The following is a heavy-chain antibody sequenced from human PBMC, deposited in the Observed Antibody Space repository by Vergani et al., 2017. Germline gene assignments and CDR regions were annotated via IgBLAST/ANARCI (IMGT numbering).Heavy chain of an antibody. CDR3: ARVGDGYTYYFDY. D-gene: IGHD5-24*01. Sequence: QVQLVQSGAEVKKPGSSVKVSCKAFVGTSSSYAISWVRQAPGQGLEWMGGIIPIFGTANYAQKFQGIVTITADEATSTAYMELSSLRSEDTAVYYCARVGDGYTYYFDYWGQGTLVTVSS. V-gene: IGHV1-69*01. CDR2: IIPIFGTA. CDR1: VGTSSSYA. J-gene: IGHJ4*02.